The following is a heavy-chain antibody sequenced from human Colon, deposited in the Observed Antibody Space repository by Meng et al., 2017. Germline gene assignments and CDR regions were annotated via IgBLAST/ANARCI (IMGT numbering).Heavy chain of an antibody. Sequence: GESLKISCAASGFTFSSYWMSWVRQAPGKGLEWVANIKQDGSEKYYVDSLKGRFTISRDNAKNSLYLQMNSLRAEDTAVYYCARDSGWYPYYYYYGMDVWGQGTTVTVSS. J-gene: IGHJ6*02. D-gene: IGHD6-19*01. V-gene: IGHV3-7*01. CDR2: IKQDGSEK. CDR3: ARDSGWYPYYYYYGMDV. CDR1: GFTFSSYW.